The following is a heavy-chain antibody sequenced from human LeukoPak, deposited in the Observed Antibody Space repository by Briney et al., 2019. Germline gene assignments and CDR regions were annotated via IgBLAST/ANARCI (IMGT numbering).Heavy chain of an antibody. D-gene: IGHD5-12*01. V-gene: IGHV7-4-1*02. CDR2: INTNTGIP. J-gene: IGHJ4*02. CDR1: GYTFTDNA. CDR3: ARDDIQVWFDY. Sequence: ASVKVSCKASGYTFTDNALSWLRQAPGQGLEWMGWINTNTGIPTYAQGFKGRFVFSLDTSVSTAYLQINSLKAEDTAIYYCARDDIQVWFDYWGQGTLVTVSS.